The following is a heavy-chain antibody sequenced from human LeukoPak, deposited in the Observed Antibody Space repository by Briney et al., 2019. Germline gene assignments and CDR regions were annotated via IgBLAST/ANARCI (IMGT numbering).Heavy chain of an antibody. V-gene: IGHV1-18*01. D-gene: IGHD3-22*01. CDR1: GYSFSKYG. Sequence: ASVKVSCKASGYSFSKYGMSWVRQAPGQGLEWMGWVSTNNSNTNYAQKIQGRVAMTTDTSTSTGYMELRSLRSEDTAVYYCVISYYDATGYYDYWGQGTLVSVSS. J-gene: IGHJ4*02. CDR2: VSTNNSNT. CDR3: VISYYDATGYYDY.